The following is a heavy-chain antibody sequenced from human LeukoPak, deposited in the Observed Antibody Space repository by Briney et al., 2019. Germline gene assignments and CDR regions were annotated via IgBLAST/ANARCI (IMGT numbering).Heavy chain of an antibody. Sequence: SVKVSCKASGGTFSSYAISWVRQAPGRGLEWMGRIIPIFGTANYAQKFQGRVTITTDESTSTAYMELSSLRSEDTAVYYCARGGRGSSWYAFDIWGQGTMVTVSS. CDR3: ARGGRGSSWYAFDI. D-gene: IGHD6-13*01. V-gene: IGHV1-69*05. CDR2: IIPIFGTA. J-gene: IGHJ3*02. CDR1: GGTFSSYA.